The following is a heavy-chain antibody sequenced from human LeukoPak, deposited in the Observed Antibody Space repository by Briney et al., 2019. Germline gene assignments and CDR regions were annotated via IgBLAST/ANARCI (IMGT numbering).Heavy chain of an antibody. V-gene: IGHV4-34*01. J-gene: IGHJ4*02. Sequence: KPSETLSLTCAVYGGSFSGYYWSWIRQPPGKGLEWIGEINHSGSTNYNPSLKSRVTISVDTSKNQISLKLSSVTAADTAVYYCARADSGSYSALDYWGQGTLVTVSS. D-gene: IGHD1-26*01. CDR3: ARADSGSYSALDY. CDR1: GGSFSGYY. CDR2: INHSGST.